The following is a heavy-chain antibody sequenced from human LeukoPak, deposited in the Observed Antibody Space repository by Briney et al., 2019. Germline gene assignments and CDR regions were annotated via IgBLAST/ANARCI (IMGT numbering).Heavy chain of an antibody. V-gene: IGHV1-69*13. CDR3: ARGQGIVDKYYFDY. D-gene: IGHD3-22*01. Sequence: SVKVSCKASGGTFSSYAISWVRQAPGQGLEWMGGIIPIFGTASYAQKFQGRVTITADESTSTAYMELSSLRSEDTAVYYCARGQGIVDKYYFDYWGQGTLVTVSS. CDR1: GGTFSSYA. J-gene: IGHJ4*02. CDR2: IIPIFGTA.